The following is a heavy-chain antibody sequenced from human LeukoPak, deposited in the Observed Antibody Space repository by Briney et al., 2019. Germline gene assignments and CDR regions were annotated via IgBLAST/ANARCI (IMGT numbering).Heavy chain of an antibody. CDR3: ARDLSGVTGYTYGRGIDY. CDR1: GGSISSSSYY. CDR2: IYYSGST. J-gene: IGHJ4*02. Sequence: SETMSLTCTVSGGSISSSSYYWGWIRQPPGKGLEWIGNIYYSGSTYYNPSLKSRVTISVDTSKNQFSLKLSSVTAADTAVYYCARDLSGVTGYTYGRGIDYWGQGTLVTVSS. D-gene: IGHD5-18*01. V-gene: IGHV4-39*02.